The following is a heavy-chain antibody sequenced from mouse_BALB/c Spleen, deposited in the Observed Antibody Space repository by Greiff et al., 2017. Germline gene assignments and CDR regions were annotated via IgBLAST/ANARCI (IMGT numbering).Heavy chain of an antibody. CDR2: IDPANGNT. CDR3: ARSLLLRSFDY. CDR1: GFNIKDTY. Sequence: EVMLVESGAELVKPGASVKLSCTASGFNIKDTYMHWVKQRPEQGLEWIGRIDPANGNTKYDPKFQGKATITADTSSNTAYLQLSSLTSEDTAVYYCARSLLLRSFDYWGQGTTLTVSS. J-gene: IGHJ2*01. D-gene: IGHD1-1*01. V-gene: IGHV14-3*02.